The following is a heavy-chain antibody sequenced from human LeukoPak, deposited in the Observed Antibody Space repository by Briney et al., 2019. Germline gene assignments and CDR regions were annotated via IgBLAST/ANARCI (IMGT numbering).Heavy chain of an antibody. CDR2: IYPGDSDT. CDR1: GYSFTSYW. CDR3: ARGVRKHSGSYSPFDY. D-gene: IGHD1-26*01. J-gene: IGHJ4*02. V-gene: IGHV5-51*01. Sequence: GESLKISCKGSGYSFTSYWIGWVRQMPGKGLEWMGFIYPGDSDTRYSPSFQGQVTISADKSISTAYLQWSSLKASDTAMYYCARGVRKHSGSYSPFDYWGQGTLVTVSS.